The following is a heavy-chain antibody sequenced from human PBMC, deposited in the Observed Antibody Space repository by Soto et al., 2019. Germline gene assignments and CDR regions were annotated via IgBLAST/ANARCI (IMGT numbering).Heavy chain of an antibody. V-gene: IGHV4-30-2*01. Sequence: SETLSLTCTVSGASISSGGYSWSWIRQPPGKGLEWIGYIYHSGSTYYNPSLKSRVTISVDRSKNQFSLKLSSVTAADTAVYYCARESCSGGSCYSPSHAFDIWGQGTMVTVSS. CDR3: ARESCSGGSCYSPSHAFDI. CDR1: GASISSGGYS. J-gene: IGHJ3*02. D-gene: IGHD2-15*01. CDR2: IYHSGST.